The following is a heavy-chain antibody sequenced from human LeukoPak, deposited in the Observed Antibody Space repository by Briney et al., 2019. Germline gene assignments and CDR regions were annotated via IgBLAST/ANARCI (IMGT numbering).Heavy chain of an antibody. J-gene: IGHJ4*02. CDR2: IGSDDNK. CDR1: GFTFSKNA. CDR3: AKDLFRWSFDY. D-gene: IGHD6-13*01. Sequence: GGSLRLSCTASGFTFSKNAMAWVRQAPGKGLEWVSGIGSDDNKHYGDSVKSRFTISRDNTENAVYLQMNSLRAEDTAVYYCAKDLFRWSFDYWGQGMLVTVSS. V-gene: IGHV3-23*01.